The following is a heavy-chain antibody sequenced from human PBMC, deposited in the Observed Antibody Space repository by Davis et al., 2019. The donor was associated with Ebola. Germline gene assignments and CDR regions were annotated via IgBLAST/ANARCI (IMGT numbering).Heavy chain of an antibody. CDR2: ISYDGSNK. Sequence: GGSLRLSCAASGFTFSSYGMHWVRQAPGKGLEWVAVISYDGSNKYYADSVKGRFTISRDNSKNTLYLQMNSLRAEDTAVYYCARDLGCSSTSCYYREVDYYYYGMDVWGQGTTVTVSS. D-gene: IGHD2-2*01. V-gene: IGHV3-30*03. CDR3: ARDLGCSSTSCYYREVDYYYYGMDV. CDR1: GFTFSSYG. J-gene: IGHJ6*02.